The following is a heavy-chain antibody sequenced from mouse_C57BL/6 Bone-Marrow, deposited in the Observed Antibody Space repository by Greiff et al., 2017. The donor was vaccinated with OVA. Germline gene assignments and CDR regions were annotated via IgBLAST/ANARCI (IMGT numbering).Heavy chain of an antibody. CDR3: ARLDYYGSPWFAY. CDR1: GFNIKNTY. D-gene: IGHD1-1*01. V-gene: IGHV14-3*01. Sequence: VQLQQSVAELVRPGASVKLSCTASGFNIKNTYMHWVKQRPEQGLEWIGRIDPANGNTKYAPKFQGKATITADTSSNTAYLQLSSLTSEDTAIDYCARLDYYGSPWFAYWGQGTLVTVSA. J-gene: IGHJ3*01. CDR2: IDPANGNT.